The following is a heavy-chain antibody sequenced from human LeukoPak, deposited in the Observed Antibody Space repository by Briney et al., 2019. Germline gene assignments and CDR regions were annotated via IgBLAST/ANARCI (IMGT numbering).Heavy chain of an antibody. V-gene: IGHV3-21*04. CDR1: GFTFSSYS. J-gene: IGHJ5*02. Sequence: GGSLRLSCAASGFTFSSYSMNWVRQAPGKGLEWVSSISSSSSYIYYADSVKGRFTISVDTSKNQFSLTLSSVTAADTAVYYCARIAVTSSVYNWFDPWGQGTLVTVSS. CDR2: ISSSSSYI. D-gene: IGHD6-19*01. CDR3: ARIAVTSSVYNWFDP.